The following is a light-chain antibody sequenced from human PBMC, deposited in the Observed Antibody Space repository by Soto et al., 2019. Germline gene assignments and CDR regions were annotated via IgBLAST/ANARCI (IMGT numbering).Light chain of an antibody. CDR3: QQSYSPPWT. Sequence: DIQMTQSLASLSSIAGDRVTITCRAGQSIGTSLNWYQHKVGKAPKLLIYITSTLQSGVPSRFSGSGSGTDFTLTINSLQPEDLATYYCQQSYSPPWTFGQGTKVDIK. CDR2: ITS. J-gene: IGKJ1*01. CDR1: QSIGTS. V-gene: IGKV1-39*01.